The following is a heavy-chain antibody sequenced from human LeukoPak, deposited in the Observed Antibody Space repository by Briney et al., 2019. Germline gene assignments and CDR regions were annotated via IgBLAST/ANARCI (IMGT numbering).Heavy chain of an antibody. CDR2: ISSSSSYI. D-gene: IGHD6-13*01. CDR1: GFTFSSYS. Sequence: GGSLRLSCAASGFTFSSYSMNWVRQAPGKGLEWVSSISSSSSYIYYADSVKGRFTISRDNAKNSLYLQMNSLRAEDTAVHYCAREGSSSWTDHFDYWGQGTLVTVSS. CDR3: AREGSSSWTDHFDY. V-gene: IGHV3-21*01. J-gene: IGHJ4*02.